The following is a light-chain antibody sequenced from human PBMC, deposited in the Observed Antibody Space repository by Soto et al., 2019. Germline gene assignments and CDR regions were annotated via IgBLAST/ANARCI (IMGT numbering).Light chain of an antibody. CDR1: QSVSSNY. CDR2: GAS. V-gene: IGKV3-20*01. Sequence: EIVLTQSPGTLSLSPGERATLSCRASQSVSSNYLAWYQQSPGQAPRLLIYGASSRVTGIPDRFSGSRSGTDFTLTISRLEAEDFAMYYCHQYGSSPLTFGGGTKVEIK. CDR3: HQYGSSPLT. J-gene: IGKJ4*01.